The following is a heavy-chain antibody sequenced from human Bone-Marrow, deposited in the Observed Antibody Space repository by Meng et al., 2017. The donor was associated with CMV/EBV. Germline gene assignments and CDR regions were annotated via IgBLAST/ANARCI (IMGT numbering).Heavy chain of an antibody. J-gene: IGHJ4*02. CDR2: IYYSGST. Sequence: VSGGSVSSGSYYWGWIRQPPGKGLEWIGYIYYSGSTNYNPSLKSRVTISVDTSKNQFSLKLSSVTAADTAVYYCARTTVTTHSSDYWGQGTLVTVSS. CDR1: GGSVSSGSYY. D-gene: IGHD4-17*01. CDR3: ARTTVTTHSSDY. V-gene: IGHV4-61*01.